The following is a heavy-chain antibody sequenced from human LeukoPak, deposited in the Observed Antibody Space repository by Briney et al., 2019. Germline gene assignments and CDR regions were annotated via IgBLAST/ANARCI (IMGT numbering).Heavy chain of an antibody. CDR2: ISWNSGSL. Sequence: PGGSLRLSCAASGFTFDDYAMHWVRQAPGKGLEWVSGISWNSGSLGYADPVKGRFTISRDNAKNSLYLQMNSLRAEDTALYYCAKDMPPLLQNYGMDAWGQGTTVTVSS. CDR3: AKDMPPLLQNYGMDA. V-gene: IGHV3-9*01. CDR1: GFTFDDYA. D-gene: IGHD4-11*01. J-gene: IGHJ6*02.